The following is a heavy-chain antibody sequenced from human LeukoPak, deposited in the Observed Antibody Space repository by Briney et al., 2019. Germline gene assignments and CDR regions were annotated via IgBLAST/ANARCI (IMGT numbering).Heavy chain of an antibody. V-gene: IGHV5-51*01. CDR1: GYTFTHQW. CDR3: ARHSDVIGAI. CDR2: IYPRDSDT. Sequence: GESLRISCKASGYTFTHQWIGWVRQMSGSGLEWMGIIYPRDSDTIYSPSFQGHVTISADTSINTAYLEWSSLEASDTAIYYCARHSDVIGAIWGQGTLVTVSS. D-gene: IGHD3-10*01. J-gene: IGHJ4*02.